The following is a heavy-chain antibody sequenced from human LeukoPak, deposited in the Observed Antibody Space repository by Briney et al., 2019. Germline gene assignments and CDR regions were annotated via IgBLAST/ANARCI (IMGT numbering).Heavy chain of an antibody. V-gene: IGHV3-74*01. D-gene: IGHD5-24*01. CDR1: GYRFISYW. J-gene: IGHJ4*02. CDR3: ASGRWLQLLGY. CDR2: INSDGSST. Sequence: GESLKISCKGSGYRFISYWMRWVRQAPGKGLVWVSRINSDGSSTSYADSVKGRFTISRDNAKNTLYLQMNSLRAEDTAVYYCASGRWLQLLGYWGQGTLVTVSS.